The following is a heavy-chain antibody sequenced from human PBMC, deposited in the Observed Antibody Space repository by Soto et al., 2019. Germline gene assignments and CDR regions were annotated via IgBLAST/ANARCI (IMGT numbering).Heavy chain of an antibody. J-gene: IGHJ4*02. CDR3: ARAPSPGYSSGWYYFDY. V-gene: IGHV1-2*04. CDR1: GYTFTGYY. D-gene: IGHD6-19*01. CDR2: INPNSGGT. Sequence: GASVKVSCKASGYTFTGYYMHWVRQAPGQGLEWMGWINPNSGGTNYAQKFQGWVTMTRDTSISTAYMELSRLRSDDTAVYYCARAPSPGYSSGWYYFDYWGQGTLVTVPQ.